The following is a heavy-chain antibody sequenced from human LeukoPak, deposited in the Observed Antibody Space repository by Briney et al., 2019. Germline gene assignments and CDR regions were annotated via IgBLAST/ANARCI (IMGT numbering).Heavy chain of an antibody. J-gene: IGHJ6*02. CDR2: ISWNSGSI. CDR3: AKDKVRSSYYYYYGMDV. CDR1: GFTFDDYA. Sequence: GGSLRLSCAASGFTFDDYAMHWVRQAPGKGLEWVSGISWNSGSIGYADSVKGRFTISRDNAKNSLYLQMNSLRAEDTALYYCAKDKVRSSYYYYYGMDVWGQGTTVTVSS. D-gene: IGHD3-10*01. V-gene: IGHV3-9*01.